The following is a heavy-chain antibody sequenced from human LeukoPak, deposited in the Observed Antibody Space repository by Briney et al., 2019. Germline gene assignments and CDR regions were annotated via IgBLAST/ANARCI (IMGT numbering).Heavy chain of an antibody. CDR2: MNPNSGGT. CDR1: GFTFRGYY. CDR3: ARDKLGLGELSLYDQ. Sequence: ASVKVSCKTSGFTFRGYYMHWVRQAPGQGLEWMGWMNPNSGGTKYAQKFQGRVTMTRDTSISTAYMELSRLRSDDTAMYYCARDKLGLGELSLYDQWGQGTLVTVFS. D-gene: IGHD3-16*02. V-gene: IGHV1-2*02. J-gene: IGHJ5*02.